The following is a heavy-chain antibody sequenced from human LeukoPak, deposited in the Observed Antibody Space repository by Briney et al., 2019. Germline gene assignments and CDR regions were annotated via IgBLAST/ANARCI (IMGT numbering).Heavy chain of an antibody. V-gene: IGHV4-38-2*02. CDR1: GGSISSYY. D-gene: IGHD1-26*01. CDR2: IYHSGST. J-gene: IGHJ5*02. CDR3: ARVRIVGATSP. Sequence: PSETLSLTCTVSGGSISSYYWSWIRQPPGKGLEWIGSIYHSGSTYYNPSLKSRVTISVDTSKSQFSLKLSSVTAADTAVYYCARVRIVGATSPWGQGTLVTVSS.